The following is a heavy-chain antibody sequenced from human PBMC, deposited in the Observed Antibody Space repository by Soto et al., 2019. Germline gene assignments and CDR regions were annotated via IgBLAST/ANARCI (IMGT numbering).Heavy chain of an antibody. CDR1: GGSISSGDYY. V-gene: IGHV4-30-4*01. CDR3: ARAAAAGTDWFDP. CDR2: IYYSGST. J-gene: IGHJ5*02. Sequence: KPSETLSLTCTVSGGSISSGDYYWSWIRQPPGKGLEWIGYIYYSGSTYYNPSLKSRVTISVDTSKNQFSLKLSSVTAADTAVYYCARAAAAGTDWFDPWGQGTLVTVS. D-gene: IGHD6-13*01.